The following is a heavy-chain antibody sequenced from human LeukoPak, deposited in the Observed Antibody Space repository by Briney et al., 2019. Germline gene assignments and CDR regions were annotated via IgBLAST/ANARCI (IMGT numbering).Heavy chain of an antibody. CDR1: GYTFTGQY. CDR2: IDPKNGAT. Sequence: ASVKVSCKASGYTFTGQYMHFLRQAPGQGLEWMGWIDPKNGATNYAAKFQGRVALTRDTSSSTAYMELSRLRSDDTAVYYCARGAKGAVAGTRYYYYYYYVDVWGKGTTVTVSS. J-gene: IGHJ6*03. CDR3: ARGAKGAVAGTRYYYYYYYVDV. V-gene: IGHV1-2*02. D-gene: IGHD6-19*01.